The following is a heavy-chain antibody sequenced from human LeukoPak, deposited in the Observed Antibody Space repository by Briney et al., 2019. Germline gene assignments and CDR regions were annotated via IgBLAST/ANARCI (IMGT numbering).Heavy chain of an antibody. D-gene: IGHD3-3*01. V-gene: IGHV3-64*01. CDR1: GFTFNDYA. J-gene: IGHJ3*02. Sequence: PGGSLRLSCAGSGFTFNDYAMHWVRQAPGKGLEYVAGINSKGGSTYYATSVKGRFTISRDNSKNTLHLQMGSLRAEDMAFYYCAGERYSPYDFDALDIWGRGTMVTVSP. CDR3: AGERYSPYDFDALDI. CDR2: INSKGGST.